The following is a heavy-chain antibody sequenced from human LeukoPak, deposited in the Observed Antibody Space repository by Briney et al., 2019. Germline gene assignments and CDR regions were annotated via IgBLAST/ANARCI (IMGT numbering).Heavy chain of an antibody. CDR3: AGQDGVDY. CDR2: IRTKTYGGTT. D-gene: IGHD2-8*01. J-gene: IGHJ4*02. CDR1: GFTFGDYA. V-gene: IGHV3-49*04. Sequence: GGSLRLSCTTSGFTFGDYAMNWVRQAPGKGLEWVGFIRTKTYGGTTEYAPSVKGRFTISRDDSKSIAYLQMNSQKTEDTAVYYCAGQDGVDYWGQGTLVTVSS.